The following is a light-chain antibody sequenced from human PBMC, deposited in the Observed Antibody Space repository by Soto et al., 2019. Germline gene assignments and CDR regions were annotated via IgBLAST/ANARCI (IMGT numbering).Light chain of an antibody. V-gene: IGKV1-27*01. J-gene: IGKJ1*01. Sequence: DIRMTQSPPSLSAFVGDKVTITCRASHDIDNFLAWYHQKPGEVPKLLIYAASTLESGASSRFSGSGAGTVFTLTISSLQPEDVGSYYCQRYDSVPRRFGQGTKVEVK. CDR1: HDIDNF. CDR3: QRYDSVPRR. CDR2: AAS.